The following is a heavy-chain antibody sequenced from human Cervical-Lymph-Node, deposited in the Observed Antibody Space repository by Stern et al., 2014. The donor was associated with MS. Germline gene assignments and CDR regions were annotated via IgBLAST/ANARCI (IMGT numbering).Heavy chain of an antibody. Sequence: VQLVESGPGLVKPSQTLSLTCTVSGGSISSDNYHWTWIRPHPGQGLVWIGHIYYSGTTYYKPSLKSRVSITVDTSQNLFSLRLSSVTAADTAVYYCARDPFTTRLDVWGHGTTVTVS. D-gene: IGHD3-22*01. CDR1: GGSISSDNYH. J-gene: IGHJ6*02. CDR2: IYYSGTT. V-gene: IGHV4-31*03. CDR3: ARDPFTTRLDV.